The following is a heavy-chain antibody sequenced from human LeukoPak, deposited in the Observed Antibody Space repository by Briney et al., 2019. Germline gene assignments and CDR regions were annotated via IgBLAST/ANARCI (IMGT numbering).Heavy chain of an antibody. J-gene: IGHJ3*02. CDR2: ISSSSSYI. CDR1: GFTFDDYG. CDR3: ARQMTAIDDAFDI. D-gene: IGHD2-21*02. V-gene: IGHV3-21*01. Sequence: PGGSLRLSCAASGFTFDDYGMSWVRQAPGKGLEWVSSISSSSSYIYYADSVKGRFTISRDNAKNSLYLQMNSLRAEDTAVYYCARQMTAIDDAFDIWGQGTMVTVSS.